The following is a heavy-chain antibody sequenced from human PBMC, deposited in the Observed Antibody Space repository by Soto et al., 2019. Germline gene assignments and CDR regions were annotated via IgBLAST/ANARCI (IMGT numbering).Heavy chain of an antibody. CDR3: ARDHRITIFGVVTPVYGMDV. V-gene: IGHV1-18*04. CDR1: GYTFTSYG. D-gene: IGHD3-3*01. CDR2: ISAYNGNT. J-gene: IGHJ6*02. Sequence: ASVKVSCEASGYTFTSYGISWVRQAPGQGLEWMGWISAYNGNTNYAQKLQGRVTMTTDTSTSTAYMELRSLRSDDTAVYYCARDHRITIFGVVTPVYGMDVWGQGTTVTVSS.